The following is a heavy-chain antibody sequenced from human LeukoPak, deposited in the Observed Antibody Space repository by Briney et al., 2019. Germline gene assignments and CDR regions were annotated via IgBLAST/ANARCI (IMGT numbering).Heavy chain of an antibody. CDR3: ASNQWPSWYFDL. CDR1: GGSISSYY. Sequence: RPSETLSLTCTVSGGSISSYYWGWIRQPPGKGLEWIGGIYYSGSTFDNPSLKSRVTISMDKSRNQFSLKLTSVTAADTAVYYCASNQWPSWYFDLWGRGTLVTVSA. D-gene: IGHD6-19*01. J-gene: IGHJ2*01. CDR2: IYYSGST. V-gene: IGHV4-39*07.